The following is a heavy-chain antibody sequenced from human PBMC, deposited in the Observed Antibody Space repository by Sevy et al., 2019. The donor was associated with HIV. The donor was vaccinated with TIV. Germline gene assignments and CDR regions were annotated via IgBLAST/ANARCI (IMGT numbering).Heavy chain of an antibody. CDR3: AIGLSVRNRIVVVPAAMFSYLFDY. D-gene: IGHD2-2*01. J-gene: IGHJ4*02. Sequence: SETLSLTCAVYGGSFSGDYWSWIRQPPGKGLEWIGEIYHSGSTNYNPSLKSRVTISVDTSKNQFSLKLSSVTAADTAVYYSAIGLSVRNRIVVVPAAMFSYLFDYWGQGTLVTVSS. V-gene: IGHV4-34*01. CDR1: GGSFSGDY. CDR2: IYHSGST.